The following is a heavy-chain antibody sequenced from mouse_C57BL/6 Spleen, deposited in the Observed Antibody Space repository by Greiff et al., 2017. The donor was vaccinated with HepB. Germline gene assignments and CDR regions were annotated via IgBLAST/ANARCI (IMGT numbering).Heavy chain of an antibody. CDR2: IYPRSGNT. CDR3: ARSGNYYGSSYEDFDY. J-gene: IGHJ2*01. Sequence: QVQLQQSGAELARPGASVKLSCKASGYTFTSYGMSWVKQRTGQGLEWIGEIYPRSGNTYYNEKFKGKATLTADKSSSTAYMELRSLTSEDSAVYFCARSGNYYGSSYEDFDYWGQGTTLTVSS. D-gene: IGHD1-1*01. CDR1: GYTFTSYG. V-gene: IGHV1-81*01.